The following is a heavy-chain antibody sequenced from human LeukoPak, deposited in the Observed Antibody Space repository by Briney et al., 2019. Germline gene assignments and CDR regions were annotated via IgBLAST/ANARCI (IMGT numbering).Heavy chain of an antibody. V-gene: IGHV1-46*01. J-gene: IGHJ4*02. CDR2: INPSGGNT. CDR1: GYTFTTYF. Sequence: ASVKVSCKASGYTFTTYFMHWVRQAPGQGLEWMGIINPSGGNTRYAQKFQGRVAMTRDTSTSTVYMELSSLRSEDTAVYYCAREKGKDYYDSSGYSFDYWGQGTLVTVSS. D-gene: IGHD3-22*01. CDR3: AREKGKDYYDSSGYSFDY.